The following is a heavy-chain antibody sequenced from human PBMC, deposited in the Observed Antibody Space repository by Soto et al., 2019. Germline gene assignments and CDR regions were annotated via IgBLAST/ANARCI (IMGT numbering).Heavy chain of an antibody. D-gene: IGHD3-10*01. J-gene: IGHJ4*02. Sequence: PVGPLRLSRAASGVTVSNNYMSRVRQAPGKGLEWVSVIYSAGNTYYADSVKGRFTISRDNSKNTLYLQMSSLRAEDTAVYYCASRFAKGTADYWGQGTLVTVSS. CDR2: IYSAGNT. CDR1: GVTVSNNY. V-gene: IGHV3-66*01. CDR3: ASRFAKGTADY.